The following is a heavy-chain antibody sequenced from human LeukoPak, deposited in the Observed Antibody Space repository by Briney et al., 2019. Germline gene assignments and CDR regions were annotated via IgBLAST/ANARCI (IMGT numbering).Heavy chain of an antibody. CDR1: GGSFSGYY. V-gene: IGHV4-34*01. D-gene: IGHD6-19*01. Sequence: PSETLSLTCAVYGGSFSGYYWSWIRQPPGKGLEWIGSIYYSGSTYYNPSLKSRVTISVDTSKNQFSLKLSSVTAADTAVYYCARRLMATYSSGWVYYFDYWGQGTLVTVSS. J-gene: IGHJ4*02. CDR3: ARRLMATYSSGWVYYFDY. CDR2: IYYSGST.